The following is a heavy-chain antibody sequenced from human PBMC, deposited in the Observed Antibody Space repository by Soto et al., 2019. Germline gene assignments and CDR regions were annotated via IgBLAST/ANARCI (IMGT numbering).Heavy chain of an antibody. CDR2: IIPIFGTA. CDR1: GGTFSSYA. V-gene: IGHV1-69*12. Sequence: QVQLVQSGAEVKKPGSSVKVSCKASGGTFSSYAISWVRQAPGQGLEWMGGIIPIFGTANYAQKFQGRVTLTADESTSTAYMELSSLRSEDTAVYYCATGRYYYDSSGYLDFDYWGQGTLVTVSS. D-gene: IGHD3-22*01. J-gene: IGHJ4*02. CDR3: ATGRYYYDSSGYLDFDY.